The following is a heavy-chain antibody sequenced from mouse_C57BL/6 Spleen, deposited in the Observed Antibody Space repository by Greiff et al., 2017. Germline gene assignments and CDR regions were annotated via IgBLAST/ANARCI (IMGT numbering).Heavy chain of an antibody. V-gene: IGHV14-4*01. Sequence: EVQLVESGAELVRPGASVKLSCTASGFNIKDDYMHWVKQRPEQGLEWIGWIDPDNGDTEYASKFQGKATITADTSSNTAYLQLSSLTSEDTAVYYCTTLTVSGYFDYWGQGTTLTVSS. CDR2: IDPDNGDT. CDR1: GFNIKDDY. D-gene: IGHD4-1*01. CDR3: TTLTVSGYFDY. J-gene: IGHJ2*01.